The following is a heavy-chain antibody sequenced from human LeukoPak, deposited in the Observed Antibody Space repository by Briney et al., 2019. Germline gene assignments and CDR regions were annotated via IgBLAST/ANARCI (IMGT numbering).Heavy chain of an antibody. D-gene: IGHD1-26*01. CDR2: ISGSGDNTVMSGSGENT. CDR1: GFTFSTTA. V-gene: IGHV3-23*01. J-gene: IGHJ4*02. CDR3: AKVGGPSSSGSQFFNY. Sequence: GGSLRLSCAASGFTFSTTAMGWVRQAPGKGLEWLSVISGSGDNTVMSGSGENTYYADSVKGRFTISRDNSKNTLYLQMNSLRVEDTAAYYCAKVGGPSSSGSQFFNYWGQGALVTVSS.